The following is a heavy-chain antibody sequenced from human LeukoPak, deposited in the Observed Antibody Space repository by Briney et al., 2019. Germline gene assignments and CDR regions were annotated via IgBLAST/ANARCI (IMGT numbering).Heavy chain of an antibody. J-gene: IGHJ6*02. V-gene: IGHV3-23*05. Sequence: GGSLRLSCEASGFLFSTYAMSWVRLAPGKGLEWVSGIGDTGSATYYVDSVKGRFTISRDNSKNTLYLQMTSLGAEDTAIYYCAKGDYGDSYHYGLDVWGQGTTVTVSS. CDR3: AKGDYGDSYHYGLDV. D-gene: IGHD4-17*01. CDR1: GFLFSTYA. CDR2: IGDTGSAT.